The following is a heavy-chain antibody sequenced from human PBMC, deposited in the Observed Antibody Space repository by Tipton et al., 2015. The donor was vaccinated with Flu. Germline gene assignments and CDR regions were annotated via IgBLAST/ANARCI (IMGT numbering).Heavy chain of an antibody. J-gene: IGHJ5*02. Sequence: TLSLTCSVSGDSIGNGYYWGWIRQSPGKGLEWIGNIHRSGNTYHNPSLKSRVTISVDSSKNQYSLRLSSVTAADTAVYYCVRVRDYGDFSQSWFDPWGQGKLVIVSS. V-gene: IGHV4-38-2*02. CDR1: GDSIGNGYY. D-gene: IGHD4-17*01. CDR3: VRVRDYGDFSQSWFDP. CDR2: IHRSGNT.